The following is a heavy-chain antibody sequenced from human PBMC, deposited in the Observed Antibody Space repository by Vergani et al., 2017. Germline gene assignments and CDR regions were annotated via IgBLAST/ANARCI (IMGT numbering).Heavy chain of an antibody. CDR1: GFSFSTYG. CDR2: LRYDGSNE. Sequence: QVQLVESGGGVVQPGGSLRHSCAASGFSFSTYGMHWVRQAPGRGLEWVAFLRYDGSNEYYGDAVKGRFIISRDNSKNMLSLEMHSLRPEDTAVYYCANSYCSSLSCYAFYGMEVWGQGTTVTVSS. V-gene: IGHV3-30*02. D-gene: IGHD2-2*01. J-gene: IGHJ6*02. CDR3: ANSYCSSLSCYAFYGMEV.